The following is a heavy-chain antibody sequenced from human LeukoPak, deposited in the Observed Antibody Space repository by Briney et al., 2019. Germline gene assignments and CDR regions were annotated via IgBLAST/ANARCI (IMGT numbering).Heavy chain of an antibody. CDR3: AAPNDYLTQIDY. CDR1: GYTLTELS. D-gene: IGHD1-1*01. V-gene: IGHV1-24*01. J-gene: IGHJ4*02. CDR2: FDPEDGET. Sequence: GASVKVSCKVSGYTLTELSMHWVRQAPGKGLEWMGGFDPEDGETIYAQKFQGRVTMTEDTSTDTAYMELSSLRSEDTAVYYCAAPNDYLTQIDYWGQGTLVTVSS.